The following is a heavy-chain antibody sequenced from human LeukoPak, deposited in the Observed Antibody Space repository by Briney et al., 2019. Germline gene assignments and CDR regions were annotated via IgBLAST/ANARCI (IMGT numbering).Heavy chain of an antibody. CDR3: ARDLYYDFWSGYSAVAMDY. CDR2: IKQDGSEK. J-gene: IGHJ4*02. V-gene: IGHV3-7*01. D-gene: IGHD3-3*01. CDR1: GFTFSSYW. Sequence: GGSLRLSWAASGFTFSSYWMSWVRQAPGKGLEWVANIKQDGSEKYYVDSVKGRFTISRDNAKNSLYLQMNSLRAEDTAVYYCARDLYYDFWSGYSAVAMDYWGQGTLVTVSS.